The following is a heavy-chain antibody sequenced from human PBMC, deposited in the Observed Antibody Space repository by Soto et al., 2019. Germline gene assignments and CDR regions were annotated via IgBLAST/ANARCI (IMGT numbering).Heavy chain of an antibody. J-gene: IGHJ4*02. CDR1: GGSISSYY. V-gene: IGHV4-59*01. CDR2: IYYSGST. CDR3: ASGRGYSYGSFDY. D-gene: IGHD5-18*01. Sequence: SDTLSLTCTVSGGSISSYYWSWIRQPPGKGLEWIGYIYYSGSTNYNPSLKSRVTISVDTSKNQFSLKLSSVTAADTAVYYCASGRGYSYGSFDYWGQGTLVTVS.